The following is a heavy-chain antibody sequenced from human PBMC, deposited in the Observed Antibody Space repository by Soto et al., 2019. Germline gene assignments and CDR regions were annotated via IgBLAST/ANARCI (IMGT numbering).Heavy chain of an antibody. V-gene: IGHV3-48*02. J-gene: IGHJ6*04. CDR1: GFTFSSYS. D-gene: IGHD6-6*01. CDR2: ISSSSSTI. CDR3: ASPEYSSSFYGLAV. Sequence: PGGSLRLSCAASGFTFSSYSMNWVRQAPGKGLEWVSYISSSSSTIYYADSVKGRFTISRDNAKNSLYLQMNSLRDEDTAVDYCASPEYSSSFYGLAVGANGTTAPVSP.